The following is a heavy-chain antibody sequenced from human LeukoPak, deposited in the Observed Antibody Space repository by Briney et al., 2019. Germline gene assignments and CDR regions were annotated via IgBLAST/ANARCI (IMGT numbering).Heavy chain of an antibody. V-gene: IGHV3-53*01. D-gene: IGHD5-18*01. CDR1: GFTVSSNY. CDR3: AKGGPGYSYGYGDY. J-gene: IGHJ4*02. CDR2: IYSGGST. Sequence: GGSLRLSCAASGFTVSSNYMSWVRQAPGKGLEWVSVIYSGGSTYYADSVKGRFTISRDNSKNTLYLQMNSLRAEDTAVYYCAKGGPGYSYGYGDYWGQGTLVTVSS.